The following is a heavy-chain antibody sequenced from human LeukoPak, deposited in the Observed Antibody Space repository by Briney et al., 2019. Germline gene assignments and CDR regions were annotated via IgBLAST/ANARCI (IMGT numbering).Heavy chain of an antibody. CDR3: AKRGVVIRVILVGFHKEAYYFDS. Sequence: PGGSLRLSCAVSGITLSNYGMSWVRQAPGKGQEWVAGISDSGGRTNYADSVKGRFTISRDNPKNTLYLQMNSLRAEDTGVYFCAKRGVVIRVILVGFHKEAYYFDSWGQGALVTVSS. CDR2: ISDSGGRT. CDR1: GITLSNYG. J-gene: IGHJ4*02. D-gene: IGHD3-22*01. V-gene: IGHV3-23*01.